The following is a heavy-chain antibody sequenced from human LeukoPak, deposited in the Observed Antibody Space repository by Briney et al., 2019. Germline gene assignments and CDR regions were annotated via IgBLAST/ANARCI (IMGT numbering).Heavy chain of an antibody. Sequence: SQTLSLTCAISGDSVSSNSVTWNWIRQSPSRGLEWLGRTYYRSTWYNDYAVSVRGRITVNPDTSKNQFSLHLNSVTPEDTAVYYCARGLTQYDCFDPWGQGILVTVPS. J-gene: IGHJ5*02. CDR1: GDSVSSNSVT. CDR3: ARGLTQYDCFDP. CDR2: TYYRSTWYN. V-gene: IGHV6-1*01. D-gene: IGHD2-2*01.